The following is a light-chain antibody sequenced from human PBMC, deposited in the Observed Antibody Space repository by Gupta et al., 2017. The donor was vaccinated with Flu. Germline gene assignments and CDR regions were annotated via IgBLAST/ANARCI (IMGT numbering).Light chain of an antibody. V-gene: IGLV5-45*03. CDR2: YKSDSEN. CDR3: TIWHSNTVL. CDR1: SGINVGSYW. Sequence: QAVLTQPSSISASPGASASLTCTLRSGINVGSYWIYWYHQKPGSPPQFLLRYKSDSENFQGSGVPSRFAGSKDVSANAGILLISGLQSEEEADDYCTIWHSNTVLFGGGTKMTVL. J-gene: IGLJ3*02.